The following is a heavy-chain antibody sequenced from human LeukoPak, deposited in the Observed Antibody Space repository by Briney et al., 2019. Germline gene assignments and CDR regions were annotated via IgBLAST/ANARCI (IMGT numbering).Heavy chain of an antibody. V-gene: IGHV4-59*01. CDR2: IYYSGST. J-gene: IGHJ4*02. CDR1: GGSISSYY. CDR3: ARDGDSSGYYSY. D-gene: IGHD3-22*01. Sequence: SETLSLTCTVSGGSISSYYWSWIRQPPGKGLEWIGYIYYSGSTNYNPSLKSRVTISVDTSKNQFSLKLSSVTAADTAVYYCARDGDSSGYYSYWGQGTLVTVSS.